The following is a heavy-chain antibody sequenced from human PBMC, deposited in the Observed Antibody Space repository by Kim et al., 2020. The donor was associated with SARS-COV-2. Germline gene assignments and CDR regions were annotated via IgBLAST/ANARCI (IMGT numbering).Heavy chain of an antibody. CDR1: GFTVSSNY. D-gene: IGHD3-22*01. CDR3: ARESRCYDSSGYSDY. CDR2: IYSGGST. J-gene: IGHJ4*02. V-gene: IGHV3-66*01. Sequence: GGSLRLSCAASGFTVSSNYMSWVRQAPGKGLEWVSVIYSGGSTYYADSVKGRFTISRDNSKNTLYLQMNSLRAEDTAVYYCARESRCYDSSGYSDYWGQGTLVTVSS.